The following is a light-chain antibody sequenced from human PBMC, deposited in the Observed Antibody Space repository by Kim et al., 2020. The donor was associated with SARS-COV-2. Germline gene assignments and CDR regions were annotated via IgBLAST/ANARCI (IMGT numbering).Light chain of an antibody. CDR3: QTWGTGMGV. CDR2: VNSDGSH. V-gene: IGLV4-69*01. J-gene: IGLJ2*01. CDR1: SGHSSYG. Sequence: ASVKLTCTLSSGHSSYGIAWHQEQPEKGPRYLMKVNSDGSHSKGDGIPDRFSGSSSGADRYLTISSLQSEDEADYYCQTWGTGMGVFGGGTQLTVL.